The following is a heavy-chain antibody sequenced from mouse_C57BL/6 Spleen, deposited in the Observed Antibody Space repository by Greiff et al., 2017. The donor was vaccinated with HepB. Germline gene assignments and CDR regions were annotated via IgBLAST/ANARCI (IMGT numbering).Heavy chain of an antibody. CDR1: GFTFSSYA. D-gene: IGHD2-3*01. CDR3: TRGGYDGPFMDY. Sequence: EVKLVESGEGLVKPGGSLKLSCAASGFTFSSYAMSWVRQTPEKRLEWVAYISSGGDYIYYADTVKGRFTISRDNARNTLYLQMSSLKSEDTAMYYCTRGGYDGPFMDYWGQGTSVTVSS. J-gene: IGHJ4*01. V-gene: IGHV5-9-1*02. CDR2: ISSGGDYI.